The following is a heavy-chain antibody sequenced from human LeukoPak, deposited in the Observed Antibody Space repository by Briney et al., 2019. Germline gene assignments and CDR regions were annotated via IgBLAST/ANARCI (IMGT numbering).Heavy chain of an antibody. CDR1: GGSFSGYY. J-gene: IGHJ4*02. CDR2: INHSGST. Sequence: SETLSLTCAVYGGSFSGYYRSWIRQPPGKGLEWIGEINHSGSTTYSPSLKSRITISVDTSKKQFSLKLTSVTAADTAVYYCAMIRGYDFRGDWGQGTLVTVSS. V-gene: IGHV4-34*01. CDR3: AMIRGYDFRGD. D-gene: IGHD5-12*01.